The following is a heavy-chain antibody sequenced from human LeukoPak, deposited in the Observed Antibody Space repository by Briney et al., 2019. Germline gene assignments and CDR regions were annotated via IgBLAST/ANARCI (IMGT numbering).Heavy chain of an antibody. V-gene: IGHV3-30*02. Sequence: PGGSLRLSCAASGFTFSSYGMHWVRQAPGKGLEWVAYIRYDGSKNYYADSVKGRFTISRDDSKNTLYLQMNNLRGEDTAVYYCARDRTYAFDYWGQATLVTVSS. CDR1: GFTFSSYG. J-gene: IGHJ4*02. CDR3: ARDRTYAFDY. D-gene: IGHD1-14*01. CDR2: IRYDGSKN.